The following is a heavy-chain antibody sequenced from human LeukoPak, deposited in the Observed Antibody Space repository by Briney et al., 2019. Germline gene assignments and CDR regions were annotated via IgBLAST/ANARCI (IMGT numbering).Heavy chain of an antibody. V-gene: IGHV4-34*01. CDR2: VTHSGST. Sequence: SETLSLTCAVYGGSFSAYHWCWIRQPPGKGPEWIGEVTHSGSTNYNPSLKSRVTISLDTSKNQFSLKLSSMTAADTAVYYCARGNLVVVAAAERAYYYMDVWGKGTTVTVSS. J-gene: IGHJ6*03. CDR3: ARGNLVVVAAAERAYYYMDV. CDR1: GGSFSAYH. D-gene: IGHD2-2*01.